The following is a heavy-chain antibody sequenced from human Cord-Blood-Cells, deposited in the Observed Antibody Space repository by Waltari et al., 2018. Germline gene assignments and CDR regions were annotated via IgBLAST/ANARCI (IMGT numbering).Heavy chain of an antibody. V-gene: IGHV1-2*04. Sequence: QVQLVQSGAEVKKPGASVKVSCKASGYTLTATDMHCVQRAPGQGLVWMGWINPNSGGTNYAQKFQGWVTMTRDTSISTAYMELSRLRSDDTAVYYCARARRFSSFFIDYWGQGTLVTVSS. J-gene: IGHJ4*02. CDR1: GYTLTATD. CDR2: INPNSGGT. D-gene: IGHD3-3*01. CDR3: ARARRFSSFFIDY.